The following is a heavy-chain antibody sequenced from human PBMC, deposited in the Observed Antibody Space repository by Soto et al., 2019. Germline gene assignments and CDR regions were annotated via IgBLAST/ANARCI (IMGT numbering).Heavy chain of an antibody. Sequence: EVPLLESGGGLVQPGGSLRLSCAASGFTFSSYAMSWVRQAPGKGLEWVSAISGSGGSTYYADSVKGRFTISRDNSKNTLYLQMNSLRAEDTAVYYCAKAGRLYGDRFDYWGQGTLVTVSS. V-gene: IGHV3-23*01. CDR3: AKAGRLYGDRFDY. D-gene: IGHD4-17*01. CDR2: ISGSGGST. J-gene: IGHJ4*02. CDR1: GFTFSSYA.